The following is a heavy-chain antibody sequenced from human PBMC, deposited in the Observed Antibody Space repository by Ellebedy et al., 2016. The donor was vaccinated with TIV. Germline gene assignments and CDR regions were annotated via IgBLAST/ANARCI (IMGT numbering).Heavy chain of an antibody. V-gene: IGHV3-33*08. Sequence: GESLKISCAASGFTFSSYGMHWVRQAPGKGLEWVAVIWYDGSNKYYADSVKGRFTISRDNSKNTLYLQMNSLRAEDTAVYYCARELVGIAAAGTTNFDYWGQGTLITVSS. CDR2: IWYDGSNK. J-gene: IGHJ4*02. D-gene: IGHD6-13*01. CDR3: ARELVGIAAAGTTNFDY. CDR1: GFTFSSYG.